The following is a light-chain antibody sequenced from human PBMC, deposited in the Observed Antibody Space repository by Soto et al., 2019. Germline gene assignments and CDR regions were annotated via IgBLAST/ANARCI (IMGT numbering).Light chain of an antibody. CDR3: SSYISRSTYV. V-gene: IGLV2-14*01. CDR1: NSDVGVYNS. Sequence: QSALTQPASVSESPGQSSTISCTGTNSDVGVYNSVSWYQQHPGKVPKRMIYEVSYRPSGVSNRFSGSKSGNTDSLILSGLQAEDEADYYCSSYISRSTYVWGIGTTLTVI. J-gene: IGLJ1*01. CDR2: EVS.